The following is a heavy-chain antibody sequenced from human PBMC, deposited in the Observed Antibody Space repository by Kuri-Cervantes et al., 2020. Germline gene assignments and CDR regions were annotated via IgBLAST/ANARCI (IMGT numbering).Heavy chain of an antibody. V-gene: IGHV3-21*01. J-gene: IGHJ6*03. CDR1: GFTFSSYS. D-gene: IGHD5-18*01. Sequence: ETLSLTCAASGFTFSSYSMNWVRQAPGKGLEWVSSISSSSSYIYYADSVKGRFTISRDNAKNSLYLQMNSLRAEDTAVYYCAREEVDTAMIDYYYYYMDVWGKGTTVTVSS. CDR3: AREEVDTAMIDYYYYYMDV. CDR2: ISSSSSYI.